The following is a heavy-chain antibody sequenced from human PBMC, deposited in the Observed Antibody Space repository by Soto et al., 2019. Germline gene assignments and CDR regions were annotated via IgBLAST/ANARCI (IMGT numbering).Heavy chain of an antibody. Sequence: GGSLRLSCAASGFTFSSYGMHWVRQAPGKGLEWVAVIWYDGSNKYYADSVKGRFTISRDNSKNTLYLQMNSLRAEDTAVYYCAXAGFXXGLPGYYXYGMDVXGQGTTVTVSS. CDR2: IWYDGSNK. V-gene: IGHV3-33*01. CDR3: AXAGFXXGLPGYYXYGMDV. J-gene: IGHJ6*02. D-gene: IGHD3-3*01. CDR1: GFTFSSYG.